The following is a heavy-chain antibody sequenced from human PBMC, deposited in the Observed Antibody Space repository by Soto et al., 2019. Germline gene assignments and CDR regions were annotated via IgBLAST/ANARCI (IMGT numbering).Heavy chain of an antibody. V-gene: IGHV1-69*04. CDR3: ARDKDISDYYYGMDV. CDR2: IIPILGIA. D-gene: IGHD3-10*01. CDR1: GYTFTSYG. J-gene: IGHJ6*02. Sequence: SVKVSCKASGYTFTSYGISWVRQAPGQGLEWMGRIIPILGIANYAQKFQGRVTITADKSTSTAYMELSSLRSEDTAVYYCARDKDISDYYYGMDVWGQGTTVTVSS.